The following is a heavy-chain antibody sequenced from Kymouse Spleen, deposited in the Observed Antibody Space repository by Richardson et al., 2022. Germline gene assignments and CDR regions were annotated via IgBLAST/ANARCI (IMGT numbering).Heavy chain of an antibody. CDR3: ARRYFDWLFPMGYYYYGMDV. D-gene: IGHD3-9*01. V-gene: IGHV3-11*01. Sequence: QVQLVESGGGLVKPGGSLRLSCAASGFTFSDYYMSWIRQAPGKGLEWVSYISSSGSTIYYADSVKGRFTISRDNAKNSLYLQMNSLRAEDTAVYYCARRYFDWLFPMGYYYYGMDVWGQGTTVTVSS. CDR2: ISSSGSTI. CDR1: GFTFSDYY. J-gene: IGHJ6*02.